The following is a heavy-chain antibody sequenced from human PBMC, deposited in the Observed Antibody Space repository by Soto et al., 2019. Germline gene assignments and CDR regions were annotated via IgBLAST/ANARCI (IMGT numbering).Heavy chain of an antibody. CDR1: GFIFDNHA. CDR2: VTWNSVAT. V-gene: IGHV3-9*01. Sequence: EVQLVESGGGLVQPGRSLRLSCTASGFIFDNHAMYWVRQAPGKGLEWVAGVTWNSVATGYADSVKGRFTISRDNAKNSLYLQMNSLSAEDTAVYFCVKEGGMKYFDFWGRGTVVTVSS. D-gene: IGHD3-16*01. CDR3: VKEGGMKYFDF. J-gene: IGHJ2*01.